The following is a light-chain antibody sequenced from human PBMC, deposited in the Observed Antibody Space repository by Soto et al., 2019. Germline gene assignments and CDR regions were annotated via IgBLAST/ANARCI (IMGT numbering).Light chain of an antibody. V-gene: IGLV1-51*01. CDR2: DSH. CDR3: GTWDNTLSSTV. J-gene: IGLJ2*01. Sequence: QSALTQPPSVSAAPGRKVTISCSGSRANIGNNDVSWYQQFPGTAPTLLIYDSHQRPSGIPDRFSASKSGTSASLGIADLQTGDEADYYCGTWDNTLSSTVFGGGTKLTVL. CDR1: RANIGNND.